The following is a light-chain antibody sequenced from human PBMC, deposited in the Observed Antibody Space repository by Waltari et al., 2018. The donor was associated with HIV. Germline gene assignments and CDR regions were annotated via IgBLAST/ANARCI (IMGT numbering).Light chain of an antibody. Sequence: QSVLTQPPSVSATPGQTVTISCSRSSSNIGNNYVSWYQQLPGTAPKLLIYDSNKRPSGSPDRFSGCKAGTSAALGITGRQTGDEADYYCGTWDNSLGAAVFGGGTRLTVL. J-gene: IGLJ2*01. V-gene: IGLV1-51*01. CDR1: SSNIGNNY. CDR2: DSN. CDR3: GTWDNSLGAAV.